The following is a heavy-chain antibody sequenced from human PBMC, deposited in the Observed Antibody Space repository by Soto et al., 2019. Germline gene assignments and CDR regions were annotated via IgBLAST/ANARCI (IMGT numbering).Heavy chain of an antibody. CDR1: GYTFTSYD. CDR2: MNPNSGNT. D-gene: IGHD4-17*01. CDR3: ARVCRRTVTTYYYYYMDV. J-gene: IGHJ6*03. Sequence: QVQLVQSGAEVKKPGASVKVSCKASGYTFTSYDINWVRQATGQGLEWMGWMNPNSGNTGYAQKFQGRATMTRNTSISTAYMELSSLRSEDTAVYYCARVCRRTVTTYYYYYMDVWGKGTTVTVSS. V-gene: IGHV1-8*01.